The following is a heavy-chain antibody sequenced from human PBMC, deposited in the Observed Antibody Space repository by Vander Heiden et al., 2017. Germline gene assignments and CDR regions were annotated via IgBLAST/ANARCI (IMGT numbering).Heavy chain of an antibody. Sequence: QVQLQESWPGLVKPSETQSLTCPDSGGSISGYYWSWIRQPAGKGLEWIGRIYTSGSTNYYPSLKSRVTMSADTSKNQFSLKLSSVTAADTAVYYCARSRVLDCSSTSCYTGGWFDPWGQGTLVTVSS. CDR3: ARSRVLDCSSTSCYTGGWFDP. V-gene: IGHV4-4*07. CDR1: GGSISGYY. D-gene: IGHD2-2*02. J-gene: IGHJ5*02. CDR2: IYTSGST.